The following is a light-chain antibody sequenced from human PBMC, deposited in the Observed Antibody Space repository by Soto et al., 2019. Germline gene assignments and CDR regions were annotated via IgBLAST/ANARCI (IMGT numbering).Light chain of an antibody. CDR1: SSNIGSNT. V-gene: IGLV1-44*01. Sequence: QSVLTQPPSASGTPGQRVTISCSGSSSNIGSNTVNWYQQLPGTAPTLLIYSNNQRPSGVPDRFSGSKSGTSAALAISGLQSEDEADYYCAAWDDSLNARVFGGGTKLTVL. CDR3: AAWDDSLNARV. CDR2: SNN. J-gene: IGLJ3*02.